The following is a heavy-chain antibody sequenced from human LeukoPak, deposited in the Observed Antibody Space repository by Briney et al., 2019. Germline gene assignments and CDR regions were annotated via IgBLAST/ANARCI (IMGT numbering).Heavy chain of an antibody. CDR1: GYTFTSYD. CDR3: ARGASVPGELLPSTGLRWYFDL. Sequence: ASVKVSCKASGYTFTSYDINWVRQATGQGLEWMGIINPSGGSTSYAQKFQGRVTMTRDMSTSTVYMELSSLRSEDTAVYYCARGASVPGELLPSTGLRWYFDLWGRGTLVTVSS. CDR2: INPSGGST. V-gene: IGHV1-46*01. D-gene: IGHD3-10*01. J-gene: IGHJ2*01.